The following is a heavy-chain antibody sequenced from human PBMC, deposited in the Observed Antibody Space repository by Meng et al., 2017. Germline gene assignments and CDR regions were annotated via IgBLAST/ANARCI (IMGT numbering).Heavy chain of an antibody. Sequence: QLQQSRPGLMKPSQTLSLTCAISGDTVSSDSAAWNWIRQSPSRGLEWLGRTYYRSKWYNDFAVSVKSRIIINPATSKNHFSLQLNSVTPEDTAVYYCASGWSMFQTWGQGTLVTVSS. CDR2: TYYRSKWYN. V-gene: IGHV6-1*01. CDR1: GDTVSSDSAA. D-gene: IGHD3-10*02. CDR3: ASGWSMFQT. J-gene: IGHJ4*02.